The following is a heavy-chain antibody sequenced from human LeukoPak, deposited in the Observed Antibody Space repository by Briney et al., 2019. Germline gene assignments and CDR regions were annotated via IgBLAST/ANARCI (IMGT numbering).Heavy chain of an antibody. CDR2: IYYSGST. CDR3: ARRIGMSGSYFRNNWFDP. CDR1: GGSISRYY. D-gene: IGHD1-26*01. J-gene: IGHJ5*02. Sequence: SETLSLTCTVSGGSISRYYWSWIRQPPGKGLEGIGYIYYSGSTNYNPSLKSRVTISVDTSKNQFSLKLSSVTAADTAVYYCARRIGMSGSYFRNNWFDPWGQGTLVTVSS. V-gene: IGHV4-59*01.